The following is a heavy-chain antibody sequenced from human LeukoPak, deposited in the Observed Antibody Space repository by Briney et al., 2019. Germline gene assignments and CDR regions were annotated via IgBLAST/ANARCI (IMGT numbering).Heavy chain of an antibody. CDR1: GVTFSSYG. D-gene: IGHD3-10*01. Sequence: PGRSLRLSCAASGVTFSSYGMHWVRQAPGKGLEWVAVISYDGSNKYYADSVKGRFTISRDNSKNTLYLQMNSLRAEDTAVYYCFYWRFGGFDYWGQGTLVTVSS. CDR3: FYWRFGGFDY. J-gene: IGHJ4*02. CDR2: ISYDGSNK. V-gene: IGHV3-30*03.